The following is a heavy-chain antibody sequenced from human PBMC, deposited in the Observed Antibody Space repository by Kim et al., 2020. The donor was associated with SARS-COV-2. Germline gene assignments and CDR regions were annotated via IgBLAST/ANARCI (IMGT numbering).Heavy chain of an antibody. D-gene: IGHD1-26*01. CDR3: AKDSSGSYLPYYYYGMDV. CDR1: GFTFSSYG. Sequence: GGSLRLSCAASGFTFSSYGMHWVRQAPGKGLEWVAVIWYDGSNKYYADSVKGRFTISRDNSKNTLYLQMNSLRAEDTAVYYCAKDSSGSYLPYYYYGMDVWGQGTTVTVSS. V-gene: IGHV3-33*06. J-gene: IGHJ6*02. CDR2: IWYDGSNK.